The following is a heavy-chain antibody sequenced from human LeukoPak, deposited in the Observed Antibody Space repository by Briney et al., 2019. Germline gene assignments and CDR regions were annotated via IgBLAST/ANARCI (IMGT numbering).Heavy chain of an antibody. CDR3: ARVGSGYSYGY. D-gene: IGHD5-18*01. V-gene: IGHV3-21*01. CDR1: GFFFSSYS. Sequence: GGSLRLSCAASGFFFSSYSLNWVRQAPGKGLEWVSSISSSSSSTYYADSVKGRFTISRDNAKNSLYLQMNSLRAEDTAVYYCARVGSGYSYGYWGQGTLVTVSS. J-gene: IGHJ4*02. CDR2: ISSSSSST.